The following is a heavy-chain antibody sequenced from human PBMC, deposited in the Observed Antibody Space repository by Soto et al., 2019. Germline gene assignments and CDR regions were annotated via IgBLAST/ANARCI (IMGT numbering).Heavy chain of an antibody. J-gene: IGHJ5*01. Sequence: SQTLSLTCVISGDSVSSYDATSDWIRQSPSRGLEWLGRAYYRSKWYNDYAVSVKSRITINPDTSKNQFSLQLNSVTPEDTAVYYCVRLIGNSWLDSWGQGTLVTVSS. CDR3: VRLIGNSWLDS. CDR1: GDSVSSYDAT. CDR2: AYYRSKWYN. V-gene: IGHV6-1*01.